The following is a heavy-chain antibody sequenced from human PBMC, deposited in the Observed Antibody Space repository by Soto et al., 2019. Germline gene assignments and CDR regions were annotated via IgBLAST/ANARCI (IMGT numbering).Heavy chain of an antibody. CDR3: ARDPYSSSFNWFDP. Sequence: NPSETLSLTCTVSGGSISSYYWSWIRQPAGKGLEWIGRIYTSGSTNYNPSLKSRVTMSVDTSKNQFSLKLSSVTAADTAVYYCARDPYSSSFNWFDPWGQGTLVTVSS. CDR2: IYTSGST. J-gene: IGHJ5*02. V-gene: IGHV4-4*07. D-gene: IGHD6-13*01. CDR1: GGSISSYY.